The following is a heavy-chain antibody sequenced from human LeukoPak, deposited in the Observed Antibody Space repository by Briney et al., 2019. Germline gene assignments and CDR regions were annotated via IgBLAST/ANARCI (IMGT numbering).Heavy chain of an antibody. CDR2: ISAYNGNT. J-gene: IGHJ4*02. CDR3: ARGELLWFGELSGSIDY. D-gene: IGHD3-10*01. CDR1: GYTFTSYG. Sequence: ASVKVSCKASGYTFTSYGISWVRQAPGQGLEWMGWISAYNGNTNYAQKLQGRVTMTTDTSTSTAYMELRSLRSDDTAVHYCARGELLWFGELSGSIDYWGQGTLVTVSS. V-gene: IGHV1-18*01.